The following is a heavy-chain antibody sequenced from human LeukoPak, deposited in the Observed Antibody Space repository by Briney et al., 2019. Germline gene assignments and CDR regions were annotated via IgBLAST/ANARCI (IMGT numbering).Heavy chain of an antibody. Sequence: PGGSLRLSCAASGFTFSTYAMSWVRQAPGKGLEWVSGISSSGDSTYYADSVKGRFTISRDNSKNTLYLQMNSLSAEDTAVYYCAKDGSIDNWGQGTLVTVSS. CDR1: GFTFSTYA. V-gene: IGHV3-23*01. CDR2: ISSSGDST. D-gene: IGHD2-15*01. J-gene: IGHJ4*02. CDR3: AKDGSIDN.